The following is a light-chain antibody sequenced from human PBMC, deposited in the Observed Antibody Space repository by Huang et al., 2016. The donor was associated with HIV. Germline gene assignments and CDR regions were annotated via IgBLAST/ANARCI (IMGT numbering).Light chain of an antibody. CDR1: QSLSSQ. CDR3: QQYNDWPLT. CDR2: CVS. V-gene: IGKV3-15*01. Sequence: EIVMTQSPATLSVSPGERVTLSCRASQSLSSQLAWYLQKRCQAPRLLIYCVSTRATDIPARFSGSGSGTDFTITINSLQSEDFATYYCQQYNDWPLTFGQGTEVEIK. J-gene: IGKJ1*01.